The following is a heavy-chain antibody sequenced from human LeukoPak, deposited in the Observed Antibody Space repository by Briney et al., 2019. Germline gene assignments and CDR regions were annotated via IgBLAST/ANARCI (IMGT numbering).Heavy chain of an antibody. CDR3: ARVSGGTYPDY. J-gene: IGHJ4*02. CDR1: GSSISSGGYY. D-gene: IGHD1-26*01. CDR2: IYYSGST. V-gene: IGHV4-61*08. Sequence: PSETLSLTRTVSGSSISSGGYYWSWIRQPPGKGLEWIGYIYYSGSTNYNPSLKSRVTISVDTSKNQFSLKLSSVTAADTAVYYCARVSGGTYPDYWGQGTLVTVSS.